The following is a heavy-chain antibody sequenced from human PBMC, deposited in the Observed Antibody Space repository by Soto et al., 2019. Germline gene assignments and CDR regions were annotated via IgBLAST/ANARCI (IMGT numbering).Heavy chain of an antibody. CDR2: ISGSGGST. CDR3: AKDAFDYGDYLGWFDP. Sequence: GGSLRLSCAASGFTFSSYAMSWVRQAPGKGLEWVSAISGSGGSTYYADSVKGRFTISRDNSKNTLYLQMNSLRAEDTAVYYCAKDAFDYGDYLGWFDPWRQGTLVTVSS. V-gene: IGHV3-23*01. D-gene: IGHD4-17*01. CDR1: GFTFSSYA. J-gene: IGHJ5*02.